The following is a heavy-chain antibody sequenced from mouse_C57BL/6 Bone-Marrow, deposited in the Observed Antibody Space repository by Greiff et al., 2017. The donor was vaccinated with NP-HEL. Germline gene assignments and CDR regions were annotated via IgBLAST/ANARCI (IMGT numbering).Heavy chain of an antibody. Sequence: VQGVESGAELARPGASVKLSCKASGYTFTSYGISWVKQRTGQGLEWIGEIYPRSGNTYYNEKFKGKATLTADKSSSTAYMELRSLTSEDSAVYFCAREGIYDGYYVAFWGQRTLVTVS. D-gene: IGHD2-3*01. V-gene: IGHV1-81*01. J-gene: IGHJ3*01. CDR3: AREGIYDGYYVAF. CDR1: GYTFTSYG. CDR2: IYPRSGNT.